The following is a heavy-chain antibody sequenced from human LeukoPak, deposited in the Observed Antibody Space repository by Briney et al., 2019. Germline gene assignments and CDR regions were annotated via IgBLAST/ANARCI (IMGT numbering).Heavy chain of an antibody. J-gene: IGHJ4*02. Sequence: PGGSLRLSCAASGFTFSSYAMHWVRQAPGKGLEWGAVISYDGSNKYYADSVKGRFTTSRDNSKNTLYLQMNSLRAEDTAVYYCARALDYWGQGTLVTVSS. CDR2: ISYDGSNK. CDR1: GFTFSSYA. V-gene: IGHV3-30*04. CDR3: ARALDY.